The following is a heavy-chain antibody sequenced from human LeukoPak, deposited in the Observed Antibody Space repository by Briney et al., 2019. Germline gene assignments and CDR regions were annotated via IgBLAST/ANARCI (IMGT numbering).Heavy chain of an antibody. D-gene: IGHD3-10*02. Sequence: GGSLRLSCEVSGFTFDDHAINWVRQAPGKGLEGVANINWNGGSTGYGDSVKGRFTISRDNTKNSVFLQMHSLRGDDTALYYCARDMLLEDAFDIWGQGTMVIVSS. V-gene: IGHV3-20*04. CDR3: ARDMLLEDAFDI. CDR2: INWNGGST. CDR1: GFTFDDHA. J-gene: IGHJ3*02.